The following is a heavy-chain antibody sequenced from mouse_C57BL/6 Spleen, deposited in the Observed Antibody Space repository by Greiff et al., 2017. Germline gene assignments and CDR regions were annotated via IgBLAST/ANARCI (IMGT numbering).Heavy chain of an antibody. CDR3: ARWDGYYDYAMDY. D-gene: IGHD2-3*01. V-gene: IGHV1-54*01. Sequence: QVQLQQSGAELVRPGTSVKVSCKASGYAFTNYLIEWVKQRPGQGLAWIGVINPGSGGTNYNEKFKGKATLTADKSSSTAYMQLSSLTSEDSAVYFCARWDGYYDYAMDYWGQGTSVTVSS. CDR2: INPGSGGT. CDR1: GYAFTNYL. J-gene: IGHJ4*01.